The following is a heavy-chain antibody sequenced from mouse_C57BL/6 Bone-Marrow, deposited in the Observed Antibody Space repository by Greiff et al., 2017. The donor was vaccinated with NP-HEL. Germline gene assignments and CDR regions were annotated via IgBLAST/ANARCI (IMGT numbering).Heavy chain of an antibody. CDR2: INPDSSTI. J-gene: IGHJ1*03. CDR3: ARPRVVAKPYWYFDV. D-gene: IGHD1-1*01. CDR1: GVDFSRYW. Sequence: CAASGVDFSRYWMSWVRRAPGKGLEWIGEINPDSSTINYAPSLKDKFIISRDNAKNTLYLQMSKVRSEDTALYYCARPRVVAKPYWYFDVWGTGTTVTVSS. V-gene: IGHV4-1*01.